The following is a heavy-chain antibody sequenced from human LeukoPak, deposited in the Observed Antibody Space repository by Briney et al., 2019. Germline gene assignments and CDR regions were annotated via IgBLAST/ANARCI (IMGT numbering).Heavy chain of an antibody. D-gene: IGHD3-22*01. J-gene: IGHJ4*02. CDR2: IYSGGST. CDR3: ARAVYYYDSSGYYLGEEDY. CDR1: GFTVSSNY. Sequence: GGSLRLSCAASGFTVSSNYMSWVRQAPGKGLEWVSVIYSGGSTYYADSVKGRFTISRDNSKNTLYLQMNSLRAEDTAVYYCARAVYYYDSSGYYLGEEDYWGQGTLVTVSS. V-gene: IGHV3-66*01.